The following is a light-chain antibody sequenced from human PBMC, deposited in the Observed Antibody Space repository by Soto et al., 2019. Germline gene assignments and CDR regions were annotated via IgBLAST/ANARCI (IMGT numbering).Light chain of an antibody. Sequence: QSALTQPPSASGSPGQSVAIYCSGTSGDVGTYNYVSWYQQHPGKAPKLIIYEVNKRPSGVPDRFSGSKSGNTASLTVSGLQAEDEADYYCSSHAAGGVFGGGTKLTVL. CDR1: SGDVGTYNY. CDR2: EVN. J-gene: IGLJ3*02. V-gene: IGLV2-8*01. CDR3: SSHAAGGV.